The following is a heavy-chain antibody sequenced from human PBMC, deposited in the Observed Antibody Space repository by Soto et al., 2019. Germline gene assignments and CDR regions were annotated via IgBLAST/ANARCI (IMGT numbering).Heavy chain of an antibody. Sequence: SQTLSLTCAISGDSVSSNRAAWNWIRQSPSRGLEWLGRTYYRTRWYNDYAVSVKGRITINPDTSKNQFSLQLNSVTPEDTAVYYCAAATRGYLYYGLDVWGQGTTVTVS. CDR1: GDSVSSNRAA. J-gene: IGHJ6*02. V-gene: IGHV6-1*01. CDR2: TYYRTRWYN. D-gene: IGHD5-12*01. CDR3: AAATRGYLYYGLDV.